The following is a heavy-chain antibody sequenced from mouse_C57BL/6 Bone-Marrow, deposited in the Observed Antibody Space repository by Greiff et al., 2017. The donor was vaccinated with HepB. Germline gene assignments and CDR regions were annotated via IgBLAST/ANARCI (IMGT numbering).Heavy chain of an antibody. D-gene: IGHD2-3*01. J-gene: IGHJ4*01. CDR2: INPGSGGT. CDR1: GYAFTNYL. V-gene: IGHV1-54*01. CDR3: ARRWLLYYAMDY. Sequence: VQLVESGAELVRPGTSVKVSCKASGYAFTNYLIEWVKQRPGQGLEWIGVINPGSGGTNYNEKFKGKSTLTVDKSSSTAYMQLSSLTSEDSAVYYCARRWLLYYAMDYWGQGTSVTVSS.